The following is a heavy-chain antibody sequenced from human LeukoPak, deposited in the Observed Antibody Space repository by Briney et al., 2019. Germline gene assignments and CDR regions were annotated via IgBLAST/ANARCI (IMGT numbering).Heavy chain of an antibody. D-gene: IGHD5-12*01. Sequence: SETLSLTCTVSAGSITSSSYYWGWIRQPPGKGLEWIGSIYYSGSTYYNPSLKSRLTISVDTSKNQFSLSLRSVTAADTAVYYCAGNSGYDFYRFDYWGQGTLVTVSS. CDR3: AGNSGYDFYRFDY. CDR1: AGSITSSSYY. J-gene: IGHJ4*02. V-gene: IGHV4-39*01. CDR2: IYYSGST.